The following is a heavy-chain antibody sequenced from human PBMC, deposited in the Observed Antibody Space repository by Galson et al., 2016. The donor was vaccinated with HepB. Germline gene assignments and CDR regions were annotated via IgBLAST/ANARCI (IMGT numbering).Heavy chain of an antibody. CDR2: IYYSGST. J-gene: IGHJ4*02. CDR3: AGADCGGCLAY. Sequence: TLSLTCTVSGGSISSGDHYWSWVRQPPGKGLEWIGYIYYSGSTSYNPSLKSRLAISVDRSKSQFSLMLSSVAAADTAVYYCAGADCGGCLAYWGQGSLVTVSS. CDR1: GGSISSGDHY. V-gene: IGHV4-30-4*01. D-gene: IGHD4-23*01.